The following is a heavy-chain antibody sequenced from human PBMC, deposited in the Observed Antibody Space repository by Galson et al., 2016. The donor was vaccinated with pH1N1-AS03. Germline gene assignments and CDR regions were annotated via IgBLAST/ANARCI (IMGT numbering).Heavy chain of an antibody. CDR2: IYDSGNT. J-gene: IGHJ5*02. D-gene: IGHD2-2*01. Sequence: YFWNWIRQHPGKGLEWIGLIYDSGNTFYNPSLKSRVSISVDTSKNQFSLKLNSVTAADTAVYYCASVSLAYCSSTSCFRFDPWGQGTLVTVSS. CDR3: ASVSLAYCSSTSCFRFDP. V-gene: IGHV4-31*02. CDR1: YF.